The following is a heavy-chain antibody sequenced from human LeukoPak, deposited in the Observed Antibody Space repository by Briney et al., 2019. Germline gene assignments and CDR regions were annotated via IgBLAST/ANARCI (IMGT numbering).Heavy chain of an antibody. V-gene: IGHV3-23*01. CDR3: AKGPHLGSGYHPDY. CDR1: GFTFNKYA. CDR2: ISINGDGT. J-gene: IGHJ4*02. D-gene: IGHD3-3*02. Sequence: GGSLRLSCAASGFTFNKYALSWVRQAPGKGLEWVAAISINGDGTYHADSVKGRFTISRDNYENTLYLQMNSLRTEDTALYYCAKGPHLGSGYHPDYWGQGTLVTVSS.